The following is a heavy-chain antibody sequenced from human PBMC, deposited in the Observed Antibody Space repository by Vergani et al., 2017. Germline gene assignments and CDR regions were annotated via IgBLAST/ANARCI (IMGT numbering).Heavy chain of an antibody. D-gene: IGHD2-21*02. CDR2: IRYDGGKT. CDR1: GFSFRSNG. Sequence: QVQLVESGGGVVQPGGSLRLACAASGFSFRSNGMHWVRQAPGKGLEWVAFIRYDGGKTYYVDSVKGRFTISRDNSKNTVFLQMNRLRAEDTAVYYCAKMGSVVVTEVAYYFDYGGQGTLVTVSS. J-gene: IGHJ4*02. V-gene: IGHV3-30*02. CDR3: AKMGSVVVTEVAYYFDY.